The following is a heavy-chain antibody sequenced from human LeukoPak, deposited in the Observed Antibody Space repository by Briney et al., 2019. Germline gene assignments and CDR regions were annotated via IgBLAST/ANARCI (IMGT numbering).Heavy chain of an antibody. CDR1: GGSISSYY. CDR2: IYYSGST. D-gene: IGHD3-16*01. CDR3: ARSDYVPTGGFDY. J-gene: IGHJ4*02. V-gene: IGHV4-59*06. Sequence: SETLSLTCTVSGGSISSYYWSWIRQPPGKGLEWIGYIYYSGSTYYNPSLKSRVTISVDTSKNQFSLKLSSVTAADTAVYYCARSDYVPTGGFDYWGQGTLVTVSS.